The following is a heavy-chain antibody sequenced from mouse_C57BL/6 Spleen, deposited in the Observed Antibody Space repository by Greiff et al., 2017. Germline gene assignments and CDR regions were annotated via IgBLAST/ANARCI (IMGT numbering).Heavy chain of an antibody. J-gene: IGHJ1*03. CDR3: ARVYGNLEYYGV. CDR1: GFTFSDYY. CDR2: INYDGSST. D-gene: IGHD2-1*01. V-gene: IGHV5-16*01. Sequence: VQLKESEGGLVQPGSSMKLSCTASGFTFSDYYMAWVRQVPEKGLEWVANINYDGSSTYYLDSLKSRFIISRDNAKNILYLQMSSLKSEDTATYYCARVYGNLEYYGVWGTGTTVTVSS.